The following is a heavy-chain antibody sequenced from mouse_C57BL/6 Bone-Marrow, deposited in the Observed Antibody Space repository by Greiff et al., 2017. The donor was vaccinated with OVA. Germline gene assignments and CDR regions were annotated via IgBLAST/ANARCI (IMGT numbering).Heavy chain of an antibody. J-gene: IGHJ2*01. CDR1: FYTFTLYL. V-gene: IGHV1-72*01. CDR3: AREGDY. CDR2: IDPNSGGT. D-gene: IGHD2-4*01. Sequence: LSFPSSFYTFTLYLMHCFNHIPGRGLEWIGRIDPNSGGTKYNEKFKSKATLTVDKPSSTAYMQLSSLTSEDSAVYYCAREGDYWGQGTTLTVSS.